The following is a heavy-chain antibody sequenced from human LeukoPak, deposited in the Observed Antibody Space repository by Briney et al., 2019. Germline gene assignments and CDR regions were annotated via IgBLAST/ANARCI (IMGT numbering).Heavy chain of an antibody. V-gene: IGHV4-39*07. CDR3: ARGTMGTFDP. CDR2: IYYSGST. J-gene: IGHJ5*02. CDR1: GGSISSSSYY. Sequence: PSETLSLTCTVSGGSISSSSYYWSWIRQPPGKGLKWIGSIYYSGSTYYNPSLKSRVTISVDTSKNQFSLKLSSVTAADTAVYYCARGTMGTFDPWGQGTLVTVSS. D-gene: IGHD1-1*01.